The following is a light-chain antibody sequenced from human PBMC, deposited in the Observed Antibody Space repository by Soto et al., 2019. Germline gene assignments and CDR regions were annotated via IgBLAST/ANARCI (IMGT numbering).Light chain of an antibody. J-gene: IGLJ1*01. CDR1: TTDVGGYIY. V-gene: IGLV2-14*01. CDR2: EVT. CDR3: QSYDSSLSASYV. Sequence: ALTQPASVSGSPGQSITLSCTGTTTDVGGYIYVSWYQQHPGKAPKLLIYEVTNRPSGVSDRFSGSRSGNTASLTISGLQTEDEADYYCQSYDSSLSASYVFGGGTKVTVL.